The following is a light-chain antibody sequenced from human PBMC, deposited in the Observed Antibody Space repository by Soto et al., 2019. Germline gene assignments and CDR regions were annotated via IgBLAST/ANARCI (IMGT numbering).Light chain of an antibody. Sequence: AIQMTQSPSSLSASVGDRVTITCRASQAIENDLTWYQQKPGKAPNLLIFAASSLQSGVPSRFSGSGSGTDFTLTISSLQPEDFATYYCLQDYNYPLTFGQGTKLEIK. V-gene: IGKV1-6*01. J-gene: IGKJ2*01. CDR2: AAS. CDR3: LQDYNYPLT. CDR1: QAIEND.